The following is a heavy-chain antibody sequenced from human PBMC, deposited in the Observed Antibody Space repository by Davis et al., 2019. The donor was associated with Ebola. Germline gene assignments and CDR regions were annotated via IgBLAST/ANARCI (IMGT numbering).Heavy chain of an antibody. V-gene: IGHV1-3*01. CDR3: ARDNTDSSGQN. D-gene: IGHD3-22*01. CDR2: INAGNGNT. J-gene: IGHJ4*02. CDR1: GYTFTSYA. Sequence: ASVKVSCKASGYTFTSYAMHWVRQAPGQRLEWMGWINAGNGNTKYSQKLQGRVTMTTDTSTSTAYMELRSLRSDDTAVYYCARDNTDSSGQNWGQGTLVTVSS.